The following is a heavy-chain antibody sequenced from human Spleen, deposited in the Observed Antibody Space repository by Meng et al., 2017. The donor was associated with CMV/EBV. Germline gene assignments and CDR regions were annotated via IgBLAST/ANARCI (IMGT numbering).Heavy chain of an antibody. CDR1: GYNFIGYY. Sequence: SVKVSCKASGYNFIGYYMHWVRQAPGQGLEWMGGIIPIFGTANYAQKFQGRVTITTDESTSTAYMELSSLRSEDTAVYYCARDSSSSGMPLDYWGQGTLVTVSS. D-gene: IGHD6-6*01. CDR3: ARDSSSSGMPLDY. V-gene: IGHV1-69*05. CDR2: IIPIFGTA. J-gene: IGHJ4*02.